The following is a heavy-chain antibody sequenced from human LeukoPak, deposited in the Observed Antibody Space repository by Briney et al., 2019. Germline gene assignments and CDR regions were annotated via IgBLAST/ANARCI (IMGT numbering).Heavy chain of an antibody. J-gene: IGHJ4*02. CDR3: ARVPLSGYDRPIDF. CDR1: GFTFSSYE. CDR2: ISSSAGSI. D-gene: IGHD5-12*01. V-gene: IGHV3-48*03. Sequence: GGSLRLSCAASGFTFSSYEMNWVRQAPGKRLEWVSYISSSAGSIYLADSVKDRFSVSRDNAKNSLYLQMTSLRAEDTGIYYCARVPLSGYDRPIDFWGQGTLVTVSS.